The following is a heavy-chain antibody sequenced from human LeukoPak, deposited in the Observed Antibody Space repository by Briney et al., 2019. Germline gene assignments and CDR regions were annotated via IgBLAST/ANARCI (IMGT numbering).Heavy chain of an antibody. D-gene: IGHD5-18*01. CDR3: ARARRIQLWFDY. V-gene: IGHV4-39*07. J-gene: IGHJ4*02. Sequence: NPSETLSLTCTVSGGSISSSYYCWGWIRQPPGKGLEWIGSIYYSGSTYYNPSLKSRVTISVDTSKNQFSLKLSSVTAADTAVYYCARARRIQLWFDYWGQGTLVTVSS. CDR2: IYYSGST. CDR1: GGSISSSYYC.